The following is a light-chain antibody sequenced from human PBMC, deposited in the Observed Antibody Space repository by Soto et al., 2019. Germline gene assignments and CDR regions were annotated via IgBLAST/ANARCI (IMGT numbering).Light chain of an antibody. CDR1: QSLLSSNGYTY. CDR2: LGS. Sequence: DIVMTQSPLYLPVTPGEPASISCRSSQSLLSSNGYTYFDWYVQKPGQSPQVLIYLGSNRASGVPDRFSGSVSGTDFTLKISRVETEDVRVYYCMQALQTPCTFGQGTKLDIK. J-gene: IGKJ2*02. CDR3: MQALQTPCT. V-gene: IGKV2-28*01.